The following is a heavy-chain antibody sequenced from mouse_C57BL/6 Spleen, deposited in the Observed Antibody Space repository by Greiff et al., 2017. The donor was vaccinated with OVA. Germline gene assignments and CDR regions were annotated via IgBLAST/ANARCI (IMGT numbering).Heavy chain of an antibody. CDR3: AGGGYYGPNYFDY. CDR1: GYAFSSSW. V-gene: IGHV1-82*01. J-gene: IGHJ2*01. CDR2: IYPGDGDT. D-gene: IGHD1-1*01. Sequence: VKLMESGPELVKPGASVKISCKASGYAFSSSWMNWVKQRPGKGLEWIGRIYPGDGDTNYNGKFKGKATLTADKSSSTAYMQLSSLTSEDSAVYFCAGGGYYGPNYFDYWGQGTTLTVSS.